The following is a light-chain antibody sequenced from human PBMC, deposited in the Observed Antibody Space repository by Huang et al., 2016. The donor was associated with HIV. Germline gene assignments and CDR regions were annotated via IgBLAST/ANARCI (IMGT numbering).Light chain of an antibody. CDR2: DAS. CDR3: QQRGNWPPVT. CDR1: QSVTNY. Sequence: EVVLTQSPATLSLSPGERATLSCRASQSVTNYLAWYQQKPGQPPRLLIDDASNRATGVPARFSGSGSGTDFTLTISSLKPEDFAVYYCQQRGNWPPVTFGGGTKVEIK. J-gene: IGKJ4*01. V-gene: IGKV3-11*01.